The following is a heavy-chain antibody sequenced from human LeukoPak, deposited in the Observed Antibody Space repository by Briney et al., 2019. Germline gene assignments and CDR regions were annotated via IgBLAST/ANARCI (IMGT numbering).Heavy chain of an antibody. CDR3: AREGRIYDYVWGSSHAFDI. CDR1: GFTFGSYW. Sequence: GGSLRLSCAASGFTFGSYWMSWVRQAPGKGLEWVANIKQDGSEKYYVDSVKGRFTISRDNAKNSLYLQMNSLRAEDTAVYYCAREGRIYDYVWGSSHAFDIWGQGTMVTVSS. J-gene: IGHJ3*02. D-gene: IGHD3-16*01. V-gene: IGHV3-7*01. CDR2: IKQDGSEK.